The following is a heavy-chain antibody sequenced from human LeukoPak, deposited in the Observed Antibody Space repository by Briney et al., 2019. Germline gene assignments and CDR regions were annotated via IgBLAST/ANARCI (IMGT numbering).Heavy chain of an antibody. CDR1: GGSFSGYY. CDR3: ARGVQWLVRGASYYYYYGMDV. CDR2: INHSGST. D-gene: IGHD6-19*01. Sequence: SETLSLTCAVYGGSFSGYYWSWIRQPPGKGLEWIGEINHSGSTNYNPSLKSRVTISVDTSKNQFSLKLSSVTAADTAVYYCARGVQWLVRGASYYYYYGMDVWGQGTTVTVSS. V-gene: IGHV4-34*01. J-gene: IGHJ6*02.